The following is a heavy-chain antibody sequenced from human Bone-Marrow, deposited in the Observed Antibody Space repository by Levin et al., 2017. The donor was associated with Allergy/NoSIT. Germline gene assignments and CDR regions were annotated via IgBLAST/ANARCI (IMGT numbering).Heavy chain of an antibody. D-gene: IGHD6-19*01. CDR2: INGDASTI. CDR3: VSTAVAGMD. CDR1: GFTFSTYW. J-gene: IGHJ4*02. Sequence: ASVKVSCVGSGFTFSTYWMHWVRQAPGKGLMWVSRINGDASTIGYADSVKGRFTISRDNAKNILYLQMNSLRVEDTAVYYCVSTAVAGMDRGQGTLVTVSS. V-gene: IGHV3-74*01.